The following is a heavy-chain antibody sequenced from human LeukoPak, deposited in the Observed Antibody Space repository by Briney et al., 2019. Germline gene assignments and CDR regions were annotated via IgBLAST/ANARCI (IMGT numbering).Heavy chain of an antibody. CDR3: ARGPYYGSGRRGYYFDY. J-gene: IGHJ4*02. V-gene: IGHV1-2*02. Sequence: GASVKVSCKASGYTFTGYYMHWVRQAPGQGLEWMGWINPNSGDTNYAQKFQGRVTMTRDTSISTAYMELSRLRSDDTAVYYCARGPYYGSGRRGYYFDYWGQGTLVTVSS. D-gene: IGHD3-10*01. CDR1: GYTFTGYY. CDR2: INPNSGDT.